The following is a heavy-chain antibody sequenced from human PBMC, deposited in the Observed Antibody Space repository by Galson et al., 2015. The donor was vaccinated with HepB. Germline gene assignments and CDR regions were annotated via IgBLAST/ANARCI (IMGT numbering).Heavy chain of an antibody. CDR1: GFTFSDYY. CDR2: ISSSGSTI. J-gene: IGHJ6*02. Sequence: SLRLSCAASGFTFSDYYMSWIRQAPGKGLEWVSYISSSGSTIYYADSVKGRFTISRDNAKNSLYLQMNSLRAEDTAVYYCARERLITMVRGVIGYYGMDVWGQGTTVTVSS. V-gene: IGHV3-11*01. D-gene: IGHD3-10*01. CDR3: ARERLITMVRGVIGYYGMDV.